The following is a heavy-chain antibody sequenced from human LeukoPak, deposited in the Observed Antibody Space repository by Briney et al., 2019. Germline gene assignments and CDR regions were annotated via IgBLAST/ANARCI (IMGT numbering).Heavy chain of an antibody. Sequence: SVKVSCKASGGTFSSYAISWVRQAPGQGLEWMGRIIPILGIANYAQKFQGRVTITADKSTNTAYMELSSLRSEDTAVYYCARGVVGGANDYWGQGTLVTVSS. V-gene: IGHV1-69*04. CDR2: IIPILGIA. D-gene: IGHD2-15*01. J-gene: IGHJ4*02. CDR3: ARGVVGGANDY. CDR1: GGTFSSYA.